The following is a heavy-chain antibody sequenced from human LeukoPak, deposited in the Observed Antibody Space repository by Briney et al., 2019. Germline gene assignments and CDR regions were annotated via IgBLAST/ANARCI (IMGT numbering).Heavy chain of an antibody. Sequence: PSETLSLTCAVYGGSFSGYYWSWIRQPPGKGLEWIGEINHSGSTNYNPSLKSRVTISVDTSKNQFYLKLSSVTAADTAVYYCARRGYSYGLWNYWGQGTLVTVSS. J-gene: IGHJ4*02. V-gene: IGHV4-34*01. D-gene: IGHD5-18*01. CDR2: INHSGST. CDR1: GGSFSGYY. CDR3: ARRGYSYGLWNY.